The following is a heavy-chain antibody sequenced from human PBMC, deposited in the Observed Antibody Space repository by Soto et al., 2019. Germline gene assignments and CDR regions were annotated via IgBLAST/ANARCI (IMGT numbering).Heavy chain of an antibody. CDR1: GYTFTGCY. CDR3: ARSVLAIGYCTNGVCPDAFDI. J-gene: IGHJ3*02. D-gene: IGHD2-8*01. V-gene: IGHV1-2*04. Sequence: GASVKVSCKASGYTFTGCYMHWVRQAPGQGLEWMGWINPNSGGTNYAQKFQGWVTMTRDTSISTAYMELSRLRSDDTAVYYCARSVLAIGYCTNGVCPDAFDIWGQGTMVPVSS. CDR2: INPNSGGT.